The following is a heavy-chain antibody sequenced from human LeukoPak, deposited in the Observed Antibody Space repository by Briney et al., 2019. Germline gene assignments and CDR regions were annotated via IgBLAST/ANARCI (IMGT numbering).Heavy chain of an antibody. CDR3: ARGPTLVRGVIMPDSVGGMDV. CDR1: GFTFTSYD. J-gene: IGHJ6*02. CDR2: MNPNSGNT. D-gene: IGHD3-10*01. V-gene: IGHV1-8*01. Sequence: ASVKDSCRASGFTFTSYDINWVRQATGQGLEWMGWMNPNSGNTRYAQKVQGRITMTSDTSISTAYMELSSLRSEDTAVYYCARGPTLVRGVIMPDSVGGMDVWGQGTTVTVSS.